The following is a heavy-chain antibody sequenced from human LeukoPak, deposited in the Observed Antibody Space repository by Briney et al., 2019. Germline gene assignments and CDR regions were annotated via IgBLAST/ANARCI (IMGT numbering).Heavy chain of an antibody. V-gene: IGHV3-23*01. CDR2: ISGSSDST. D-gene: IGHD1-14*01. J-gene: IGHJ4*02. CDR1: GFTFSRYA. Sequence: PGGSLRLSCAASGFTFSRYAMSWVRQAPGKGLEWVSGISGSSDSTYYADSVKGRFTISRDNSKNKLYLEMNRLRAEDTAVYNCAKGSTAAGTPFDSWGQGTLVTVSS. CDR3: AKGSTAAGTPFDS.